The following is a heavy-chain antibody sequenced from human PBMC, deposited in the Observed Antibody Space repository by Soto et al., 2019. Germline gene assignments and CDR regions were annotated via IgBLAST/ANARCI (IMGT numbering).Heavy chain of an antibody. CDR1: GFTFGDYA. Sequence: GGSLRLSCTASGFTFGDYAMSWFRQAPGKGLEWVGFIRSKAYGGTTEYAASVKGRFTISRDDSKSIAYLQMNSLKTEDTAVYYCTSIVVVAATSLRWAFDIWGQGTMVTVSS. V-gene: IGHV3-49*03. CDR3: TSIVVVAATSLRWAFDI. D-gene: IGHD2-15*01. CDR2: IRSKAYGGTT. J-gene: IGHJ3*02.